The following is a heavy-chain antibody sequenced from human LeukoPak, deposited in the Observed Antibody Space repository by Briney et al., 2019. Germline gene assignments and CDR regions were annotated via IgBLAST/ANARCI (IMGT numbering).Heavy chain of an antibody. J-gene: IGHJ4*02. CDR1: GYTFTSYG. Sequence: GASVKVSCKASGYTFTSYGMSWVRQAPGQGLEWMGWISAYNGNTNYAQKLQGRVTMTTDTSTNTAYMELRSLRSDGTAVYYCARGITIFGVVIFDYWGQGTQVTVSS. D-gene: IGHD3-3*01. V-gene: IGHV1-18*01. CDR2: ISAYNGNT. CDR3: ARGITIFGVVIFDY.